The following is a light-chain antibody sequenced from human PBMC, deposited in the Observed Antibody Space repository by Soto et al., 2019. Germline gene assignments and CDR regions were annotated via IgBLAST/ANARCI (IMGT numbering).Light chain of an antibody. V-gene: IGKV3D-20*02. Sequence: EIVLTQSPGPLSLSPGVGATLPCRASQSVSSSYLAWYQQKPGQAPRLLIYGASSRATGIPDRFFGSGSGTDFILTISSLEPEDSGVYYCQQRNDWVTFGGGTKVDIK. CDR1: QSVSSSY. J-gene: IGKJ4*01. CDR2: GAS. CDR3: QQRNDWVT.